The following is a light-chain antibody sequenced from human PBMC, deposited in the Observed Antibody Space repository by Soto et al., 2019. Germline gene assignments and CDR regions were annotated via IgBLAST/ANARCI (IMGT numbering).Light chain of an antibody. CDR2: ATS. J-gene: IGKJ4*01. CDR1: QGIGNY. Sequence: DIQMTQSPSSLSASVGDRVTITCRASQGIGNYLAWYQQKPGKVPKLLIYATSTLQSGVPSRFSGSGSGADFTLTISSLQPKDVATYYCQKYNIAPLTFGGGTKVEIK. CDR3: QKYNIAPLT. V-gene: IGKV1-27*01.